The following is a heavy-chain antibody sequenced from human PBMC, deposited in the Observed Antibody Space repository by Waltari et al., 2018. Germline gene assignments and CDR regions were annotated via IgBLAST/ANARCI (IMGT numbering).Heavy chain of an antibody. CDR1: GFTFSSYS. V-gene: IGHV3-21*01. D-gene: IGHD2-21*02. J-gene: IGHJ5*02. CDR2: ISSSSSYI. CDR3: ARVRESLGHIVVVTGGRWFDP. Sequence: EVQLVESGGGLVKPGGSLRLSCAASGFTFSSYSMNWVRQAPGKVLEWVSSISSSSSYIYYADSVKGRFTISRDNAKNSLYLQMNSLRAEDTAVYYCARVRESLGHIVVVTGGRWFDPWGQGTLVTVSS.